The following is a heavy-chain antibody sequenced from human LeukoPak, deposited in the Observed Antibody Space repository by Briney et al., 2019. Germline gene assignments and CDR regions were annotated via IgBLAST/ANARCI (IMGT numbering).Heavy chain of an antibody. J-gene: IGHJ4*02. CDR3: ASGGWRGSPVGATSQYYFDY. CDR2: IIPIFGTA. D-gene: IGHD1-26*01. Sequence: EASVKVSCKASGGTFSSYAISWVRQAPGQGLEWMEGIIPIFGTANYSQKFQGRVTITADESTSTAYMELSSLRSEDTAVYYCASGGWRGSPVGATSQYYFDYWGQGTLVTVSS. CDR1: GGTFSSYA. V-gene: IGHV1-69*13.